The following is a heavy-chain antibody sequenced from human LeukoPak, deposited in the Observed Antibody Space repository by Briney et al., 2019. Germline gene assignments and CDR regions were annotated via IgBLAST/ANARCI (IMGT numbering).Heavy chain of an antibody. J-gene: IGHJ4*02. CDR1: GGPVSSGSYY. CDR2: IYYSGST. Sequence: SETLSLTCTVSGGPVSSGSYYWSWIRQPPGKGLEWIGYIYYSGSTNYNPSLKSRVTISLDTSKNQFSLKLSSVTAADTAVYYCARAKMRYTATYYFDYWGQGTLVTVSS. D-gene: IGHD5-12*01. CDR3: ARAKMRYTATYYFDY. V-gene: IGHV4-61*01.